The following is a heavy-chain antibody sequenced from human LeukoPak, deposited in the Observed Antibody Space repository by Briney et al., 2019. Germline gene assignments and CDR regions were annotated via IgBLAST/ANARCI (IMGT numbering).Heavy chain of an antibody. Sequence: SETLSLTCTVSGGSISSYHWSWIRQPPGKGLEWIGYIYYSGSTNYSPSLKSRVTISVDTSKNQFSLKLSSVTAADTAVYYCARSEYNYGADAFDIWGQGTMVTVSS. CDR2: IYYSGST. J-gene: IGHJ3*02. D-gene: IGHD5-18*01. CDR3: ARSEYNYGADAFDI. V-gene: IGHV4-59*01. CDR1: GGSISSYH.